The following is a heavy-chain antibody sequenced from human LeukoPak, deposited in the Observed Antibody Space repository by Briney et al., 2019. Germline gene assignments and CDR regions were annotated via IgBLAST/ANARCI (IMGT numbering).Heavy chain of an antibody. CDR2: ILYDGSNK. Sequence: GGSLRLSCAASGFAFSSYAMHWLRQAPGKGLKWVAVILYDGSNKYYADSVKGRFTISRDNSKNTLYLQMNSLRAEDTAVYYCARGGWKQYYYDSSGYYPNWGQGTLVTVSS. CDR3: ARGGWKQYYYDSSGYYPN. J-gene: IGHJ4*02. V-gene: IGHV3-30*04. D-gene: IGHD3-22*01. CDR1: GFAFSSYA.